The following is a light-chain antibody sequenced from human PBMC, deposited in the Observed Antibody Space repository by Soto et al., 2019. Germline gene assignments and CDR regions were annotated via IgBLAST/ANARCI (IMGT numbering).Light chain of an antibody. CDR1: QSISSY. CDR2: DAS. CDR3: QQRSDWPRT. V-gene: IGKV3-11*01. J-gene: IGKJ2*01. Sequence: EIVLTQSPATLSLSPGERATLSCRASQSISSYLAWYQQKPGQAPRLLFYDASIRAAGITARFSGSGSGTDFTLTISSLEPEDLAVYYCQQRSDWPRTCGRGTKLEIK.